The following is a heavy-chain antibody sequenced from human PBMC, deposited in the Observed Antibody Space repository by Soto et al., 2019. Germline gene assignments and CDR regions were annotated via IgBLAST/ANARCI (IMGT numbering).Heavy chain of an antibody. J-gene: IGHJ4*02. CDR2: ISISGSTI. V-gene: IGHV3-11*01. CDR3: ARGVKYSSGWYNF. D-gene: IGHD6-19*01. CDR1: VFTFSYYD. Sequence: GGSLRLSCAASVFTFSYYDMIWIRQAPGKGLEWVSYISISGSTIYYADSVKGRFTISRDDARNSLFLQMNSLRAEDTAVYYCARGVKYSSGWYNFWGQGTPVTVSS.